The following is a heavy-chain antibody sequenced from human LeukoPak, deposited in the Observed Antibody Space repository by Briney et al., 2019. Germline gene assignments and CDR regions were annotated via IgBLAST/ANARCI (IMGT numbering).Heavy chain of an antibody. CDR1: AFSLSTSAVG. Sequence: SGPTLVNPTQTLTLTCTFSAFSLSTSAVGVGWIRQPPGKALEWLALIYGDDDKRYSPSLKSRLTITKDSSNTQVVLTLANMDPVDTATYYCARSRRSDTGSPQLDYWGQGTLVTVSS. D-gene: IGHD5-18*01. J-gene: IGHJ4*02. CDR2: IYGDDDK. V-gene: IGHV2-5*02. CDR3: ARSRRSDTGSPQLDY.